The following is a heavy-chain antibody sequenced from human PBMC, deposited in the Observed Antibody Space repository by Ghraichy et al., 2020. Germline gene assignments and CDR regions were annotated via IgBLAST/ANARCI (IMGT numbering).Heavy chain of an antibody. CDR3: ARGRKITFGGVFVRLLNYYYGMDV. CDR2: MNPNSGDT. Sequence: ASVKVSCKASGYTFTSYDINWVRQATGQGLEWMGWMNPNSGDTDYAQKFQGRVTMTRNTSISTAYMELSSLRSEDTAVYYCARGRKITFGGVFVRLLNYYYGMDVWGQGTTVTVSS. CDR1: GYTFTSYD. J-gene: IGHJ6*02. D-gene: IGHD3-16*02. V-gene: IGHV1-8*01.